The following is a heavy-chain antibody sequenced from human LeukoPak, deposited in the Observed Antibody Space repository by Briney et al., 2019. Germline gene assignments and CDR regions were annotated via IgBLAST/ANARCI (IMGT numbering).Heavy chain of an antibody. D-gene: IGHD2-2*01. J-gene: IGHJ4*02. CDR3: ARHESRRGYCSSTSCYSFDY. V-gene: IGHV6-1*01. Sequence: SQTLSLTCAISGDSVSSNSAAWNWIRQSPSRGLEWLGRTYYRSKWYNDYAVSVKSRITINPDTSKNQFSLQLNSVTPEDTAVYYCARHESRRGYCSSTSCYSFDYWGQGTLVTVSS. CDR2: TYYRSKWYN. CDR1: GDSVSSNSAA.